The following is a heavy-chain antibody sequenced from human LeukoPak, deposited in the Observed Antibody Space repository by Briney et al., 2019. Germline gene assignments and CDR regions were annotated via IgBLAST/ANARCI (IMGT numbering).Heavy chain of an antibody. D-gene: IGHD2-2*01. V-gene: IGHV1-18*01. J-gene: IGHJ6*03. CDR2: ISAYNGNT. CDR1: GYTFTSYG. CDR3: AGALYRSLVPAAIREAGNYYYYYMDV. Sequence: ASVKVSCKASGYTFTSYGISWVRQAPGQGLEWMGWISAYNGNTNYAQKLQGRVTMTTDTSTSTAYMELRSLRSDDTAVYYCAGALYRSLVPAAIREAGNYYYYYMDVWGKGTTVTISS.